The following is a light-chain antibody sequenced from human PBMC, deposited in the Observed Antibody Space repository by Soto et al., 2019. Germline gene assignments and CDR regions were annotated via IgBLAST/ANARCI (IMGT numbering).Light chain of an antibody. CDR3: QQSYSTPQT. CDR1: QSISSY. CDR2: AAS. Sequence: DIQMTHSPSSLSASVGDRVTITCRASQSISSYLNWYQRKPGKAPKLLIYAASSLQSGVPSRFSGSGSGTDFTLTISSLQPEDFPTYYCQQSYSTPQTFGQGIKVEIX. V-gene: IGKV1-39*01. J-gene: IGKJ2*01.